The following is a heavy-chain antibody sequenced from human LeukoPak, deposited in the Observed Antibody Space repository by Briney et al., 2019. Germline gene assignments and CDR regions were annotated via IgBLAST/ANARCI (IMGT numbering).Heavy chain of an antibody. CDR1: GYTFTGYY. CDR3: ATSLYYYDSSGYYGY. J-gene: IGHJ4*02. V-gene: IGHV1-2*02. D-gene: IGHD3-22*01. Sequence: ASVKVSCKASGYTFTGYYIHWVRQAPGQGLEWMGWTNPNSGDTNYAQNFQGRVTMTRDTSINTAYMDLSSLRSEDTAVYYCATSLYYYDSSGYYGYWGQGTLVTVSS. CDR2: TNPNSGDT.